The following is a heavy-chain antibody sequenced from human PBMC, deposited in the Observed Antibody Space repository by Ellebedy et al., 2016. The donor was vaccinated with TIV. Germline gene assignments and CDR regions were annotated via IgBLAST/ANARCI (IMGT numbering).Heavy chain of an antibody. Sequence: AASVKVSCKTSGYTFTTHGVSWVRQAPGQGLEWMGWVSGYNGNTQYAQKFQGRVTITTDTSTTTAYMELRSLRSDDTAVYYCARDPGSWLTDYWGQGTLVTVSS. J-gene: IGHJ4*02. CDR3: ARDPGSWLTDY. D-gene: IGHD6-13*01. CDR1: GYTFTTHG. CDR2: VSGYNGNT. V-gene: IGHV1-18*04.